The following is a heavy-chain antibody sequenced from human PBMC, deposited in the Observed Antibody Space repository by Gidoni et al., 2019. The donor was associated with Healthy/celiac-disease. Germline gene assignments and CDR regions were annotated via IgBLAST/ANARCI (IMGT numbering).Heavy chain of an antibody. CDR1: GFTFDDYA. D-gene: IGHD3-9*01. Sequence: EVQLVESGGGLVQPGRSLRLSCAASGFTFDDYAMHWVRQAPGKGLEWVSGISWNSGSIGYADSVKGRFTISRDNAKNSLYLQMNSLRAEDTALYYCAKALNYNILTGYDAFDIWGQGTMVTVSS. J-gene: IGHJ3*02. V-gene: IGHV3-9*01. CDR3: AKALNYNILTGYDAFDI. CDR2: ISWNSGSI.